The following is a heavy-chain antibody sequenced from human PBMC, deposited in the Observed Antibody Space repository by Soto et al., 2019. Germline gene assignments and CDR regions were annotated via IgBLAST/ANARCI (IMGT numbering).Heavy chain of an antibody. J-gene: IGHJ2*01. V-gene: IGHV4-31*03. Sequence: QVQLQESGPGLVKPSQTLSLTCTVSGGSISSGGYYWSWIRQHPGKGLEWIGYVYYSGSTYYNPSLKSRVTISVDTSKNPFSLKLSSVTAADTAVYYCARVKGDRNYPWYFDLWGRGTLVTVSS. CDR2: VYYSGST. CDR1: GGSISSGGYY. D-gene: IGHD2-21*02. CDR3: ARVKGDRNYPWYFDL.